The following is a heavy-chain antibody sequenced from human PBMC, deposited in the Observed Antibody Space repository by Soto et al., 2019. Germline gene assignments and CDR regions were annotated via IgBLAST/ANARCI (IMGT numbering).Heavy chain of an antibody. CDR1: GGPFSTYT. V-gene: IGHV1-69*06. CDR2: IIPIYGTR. Sequence: SVKVSCKASGGPFSTYTVSWVRQAPGQGLEWMGGIIPIYGTRNYAQKFQGRVTITADKSTSIASMEVSSLTSEDTAVYYCATGAIVAPYHYYRMDVWDQGTTVTVSS. D-gene: IGHD5-12*01. CDR3: ATGAIVAPYHYYRMDV. J-gene: IGHJ6*02.